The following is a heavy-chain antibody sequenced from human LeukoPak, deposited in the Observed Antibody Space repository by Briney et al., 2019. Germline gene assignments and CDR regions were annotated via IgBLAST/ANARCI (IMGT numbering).Heavy chain of an antibody. CDR2: ISGSGGST. CDR1: GFTFSSYA. Sequence: GGSLRLSCVASGFTFSSYAMSWVRQAPGKGLEWVSAISGSGGSTYYADSVKGRFTISRDNSKNTLYLQMNSLRAEDTAVYYCAKDATYYDFWSGYYDPQAAYYFDYWGQGTLVTVSS. D-gene: IGHD3-3*01. CDR3: AKDATYYDFWSGYYDPQAAYYFDY. J-gene: IGHJ4*02. V-gene: IGHV3-23*01.